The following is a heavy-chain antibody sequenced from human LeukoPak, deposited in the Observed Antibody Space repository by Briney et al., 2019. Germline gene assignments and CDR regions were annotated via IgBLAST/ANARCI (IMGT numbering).Heavy chain of an antibody. J-gene: IGHJ5*02. CDR2: INPSSGSR. CDR3: ASTRSLEWFDP. Sequence: ASVKVSCKASGYNFTCYYIHWVRQAPGQGLEWMGVINPSSGSRSSAQKFQGRATMTRDTSTNTVYMELSSLRSEDTAVYYCASTRSLEWFDPWGQGTLVTVSS. D-gene: IGHD3-3*01. V-gene: IGHV1-46*01. CDR1: GYNFTCYY.